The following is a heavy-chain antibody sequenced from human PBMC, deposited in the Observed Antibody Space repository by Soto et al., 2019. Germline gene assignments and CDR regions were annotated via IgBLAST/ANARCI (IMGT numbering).Heavy chain of an antibody. D-gene: IGHD4-4*01. J-gene: IGHJ6*02. CDR1: GYTFTGYY. V-gene: IGHV1-2*02. CDR3: ATQLYSIPFYGMDV. CDR2: INPNSGGT. Sequence: ASVKVSCKASGYTFTGYYMHWVRQAPGQGLEWMGWINPNSGGTNYAQKFQGRVTMTRDTSISTAYMELSRLRSDDTAVYYCATQLYSIPFYGMDVWGQGTTVTVSS.